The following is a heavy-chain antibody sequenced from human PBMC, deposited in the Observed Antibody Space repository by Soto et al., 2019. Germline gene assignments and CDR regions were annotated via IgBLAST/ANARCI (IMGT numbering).Heavy chain of an antibody. CDR1: GGSFSGYY. CDR3: ARLGYSYGYQPTDY. V-gene: IGHV4-34*01. D-gene: IGHD5-18*01. CDR2: IDQSGNT. J-gene: IGHJ4*02. Sequence: PSETLSLTCAVYGGSFSGYYWSWIRQPPRKGLEWMGEIDQSGNTNYNPSLKSRVTISVDTSTNQFSLKLSSVTAGDTAVYYCARLGYSYGYQPTDYWDKGTLVTVSS.